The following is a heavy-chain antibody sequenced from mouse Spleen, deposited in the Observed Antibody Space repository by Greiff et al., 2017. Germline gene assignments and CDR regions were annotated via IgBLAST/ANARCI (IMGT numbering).Heavy chain of an antibody. Sequence: QVQLQQSGAELVRPGTSVKVSCKASGYAFTNYLIEWVKQRPGQGLEWIGVINPGSGGTNYNEKFKGKATLTADKSSSTAYMQLSSLTSEDSAVYFCARCSPYDYAGAWFAYWGQGTLVTVSA. CDR3: ARCSPYDYAGAWFAY. CDR1: GYAFTNYL. CDR2: INPGSGGT. J-gene: IGHJ3*01. V-gene: IGHV1-54*01. D-gene: IGHD2-4*01.